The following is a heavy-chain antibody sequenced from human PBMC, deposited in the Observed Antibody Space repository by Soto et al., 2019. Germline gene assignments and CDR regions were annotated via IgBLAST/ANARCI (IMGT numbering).Heavy chain of an antibody. CDR2: INHSVST. Sequence: SATLSITCAGYGGSFSGYYWSWIRQPPGKGLEWIGEINHSVSTNYNPSLKRRVTISVDTSKNQFSLKLSSVTAADTAVYYCARYVADYGGNYYFDYWGQGTLVTVSS. CDR1: GGSFSGYY. CDR3: ARYVADYGGNYYFDY. J-gene: IGHJ4*02. V-gene: IGHV4-34*01. D-gene: IGHD4-17*01.